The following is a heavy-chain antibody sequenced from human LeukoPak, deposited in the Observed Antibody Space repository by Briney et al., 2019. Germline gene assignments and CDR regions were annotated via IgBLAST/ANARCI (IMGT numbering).Heavy chain of an antibody. CDR1: GFTFSSYA. J-gene: IGHJ4*02. V-gene: IGHV3-23*01. D-gene: IGHD6-19*01. CDR2: ISGSGGST. Sequence: GGSLRLSCAASGFTFSSYAMSWVRQAPGKGLEWVSAISGSGGSTYYADSVKGRFTISRDNSKNTLYLQMNSLRAEDTAVYYCARDLDGTSFHYWGQGTLVTVSS. CDR3: ARDLDGTSFHY.